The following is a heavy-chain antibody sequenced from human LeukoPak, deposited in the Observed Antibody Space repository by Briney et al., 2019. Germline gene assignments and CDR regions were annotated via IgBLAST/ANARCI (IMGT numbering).Heavy chain of an antibody. CDR1: GFTFSTYG. V-gene: IGHV3-30*02. Sequence: GGSLRLSCAASGFTFSTYGMLWVRQTPGKGLEWVAFIRNDGTNKNYADSVKGRFTISRDNSKNTLFLQMGSLRPDDTAIYYCAKSWSAYYHYYMDVWGKGATVTVSS. D-gene: IGHD3-3*01. CDR2: IRNDGTNK. CDR3: AKSWSAYYHYYMDV. J-gene: IGHJ6*03.